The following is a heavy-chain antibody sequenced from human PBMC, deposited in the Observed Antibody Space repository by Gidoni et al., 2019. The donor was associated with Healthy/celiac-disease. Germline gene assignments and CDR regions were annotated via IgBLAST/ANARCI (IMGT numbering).Heavy chain of an antibody. D-gene: IGHD6-6*01. Sequence: QLQLQESGPGLVKPSETLSLTCTVSGGSISSSSYYWGWIRQPPGKGLEWIGSIYYSGSTYYNPSLKSRVTISVDTSKNQFSLKLSSVTAADTAVYYCARLQLAYYYYGMDVWGQGTTVTVSS. J-gene: IGHJ6*02. CDR2: IYYSGST. CDR1: GGSISSSSYY. CDR3: ARLQLAYYYYGMDV. V-gene: IGHV4-39*07.